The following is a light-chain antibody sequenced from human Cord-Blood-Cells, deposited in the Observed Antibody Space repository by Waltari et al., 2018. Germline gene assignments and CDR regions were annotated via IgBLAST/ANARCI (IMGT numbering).Light chain of an antibody. Sequence: DIQMTQSPSSLSASVGDRVTITCQASQSISNYLNWYQQKPGKAPKLLIYDASNLQSGVPSRFSGSGSGTDFTFTISSLQSEDFATYYCQQNDSTPYTFGQGTKVEIK. CDR3: QQNDSTPYT. CDR2: DAS. J-gene: IGKJ2*01. CDR1: QSISNY. V-gene: IGKV1-39*01.